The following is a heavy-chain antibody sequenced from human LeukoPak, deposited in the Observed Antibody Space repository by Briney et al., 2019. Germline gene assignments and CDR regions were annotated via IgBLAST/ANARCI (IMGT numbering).Heavy chain of an antibody. Sequence: PGTSVKVSCKASGYTFTSYGISWVRQAPGQGLEWMGWISAYNGNTNYAQKLQGRVTMTTDTSTSTAYMELRSLRSDDTAVYYCARVGGAMVRGVIVDYWGQGTLVTVSS. CDR2: ISAYNGNT. D-gene: IGHD3-10*01. CDR3: ARVGGAMVRGVIVDY. J-gene: IGHJ4*02. CDR1: GYTFTSYG. V-gene: IGHV1-18*01.